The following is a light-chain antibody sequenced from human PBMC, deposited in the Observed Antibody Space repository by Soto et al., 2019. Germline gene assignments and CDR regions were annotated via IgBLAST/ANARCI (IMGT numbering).Light chain of an antibody. J-gene: IGKJ1*01. CDR1: QRVGSN. CDR2: GAS. Sequence: EIVMTQSPATLSVSPGERATLSCRASQRVGSNLAWYQQKPGQAPRLLIYGASTRDTGIPARFSGSGSGTEFTLTISSLQSEDFAIYFCQQYNNWPPDRTFGQGTKVEIK. V-gene: IGKV3-15*01. CDR3: QQYNNWPPDRT.